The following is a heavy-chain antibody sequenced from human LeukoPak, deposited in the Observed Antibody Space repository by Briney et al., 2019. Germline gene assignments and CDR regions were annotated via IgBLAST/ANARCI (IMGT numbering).Heavy chain of an antibody. D-gene: IGHD3-3*01. V-gene: IGHV4-39*01. CDR3: ARKGDDFWSGYPFDY. Sequence: SETLSLTCTVSGGSIRSGDYYWGWIRQPPGKGLEWIGSIYYSGSTYYNPSLKSRVTISVDTSKNQFSLKLSSVAAADTAVYYCARKGDDFWSGYPFDYWGQGTLVTVSS. J-gene: IGHJ4*02. CDR1: GGSIRSGDYY. CDR2: IYYSGST.